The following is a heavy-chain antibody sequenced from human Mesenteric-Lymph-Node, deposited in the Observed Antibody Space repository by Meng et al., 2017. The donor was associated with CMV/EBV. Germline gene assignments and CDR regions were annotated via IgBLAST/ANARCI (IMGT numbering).Heavy chain of an antibody. CDR3: ARHGSTSLYYYYYYGMDV. CDR1: GGSISSSSYY. V-gene: IGHV4-39*01. CDR2: IYYSGST. J-gene: IGHJ6*02. D-gene: IGHD2-2*01. Sequence: SETLSLTCTVSGGSISSSSYYWGWIRQPPGKGLEWIGSIYYSGSTYYNPSLKSRVTISVDTSKNQFSLKLSFVTAADTAVYYCARHGSTSLYYYYYYGMDVWGQGTTVTVSS.